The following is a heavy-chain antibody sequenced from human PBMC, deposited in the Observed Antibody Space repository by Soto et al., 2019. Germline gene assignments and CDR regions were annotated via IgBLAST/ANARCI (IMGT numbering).Heavy chain of an antibody. V-gene: IGHV1-69*01. CDR1: GGTFSNYA. J-gene: IGHJ4*02. CDR3: ATIADCSGGTCYWNLNK. CDR2: IIPIFGPP. D-gene: IGHD2-15*01. Sequence: QVQLVQSGAEVKKPGSSVKVSCKASGGTFSNYALNWVRQAPGQGLVWMGEIIPIFGPPHYAQKFQGRVTITADESTSTAYMELSRLRSDDTAMYYCATIADCSGGTCYWNLNKWGQGTLVTVSS.